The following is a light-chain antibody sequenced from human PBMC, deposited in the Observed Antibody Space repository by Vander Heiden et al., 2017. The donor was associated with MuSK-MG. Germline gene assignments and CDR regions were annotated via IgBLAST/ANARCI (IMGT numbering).Light chain of an antibody. CDR1: QGISSY. V-gene: IGKV1-8*01. CDR3: QQYYSYPLT. Sequence: AIRMTQSPSSFSASTGDRVTITCRASQGISSYLAWYQQKPGKAPKLLIYAASTLQSGVPSRFSGSGSGTDFTLTISCLQSEDFATYYCQQYYSYPLTFGHGTKVDIK. J-gene: IGKJ3*01. CDR2: AAS.